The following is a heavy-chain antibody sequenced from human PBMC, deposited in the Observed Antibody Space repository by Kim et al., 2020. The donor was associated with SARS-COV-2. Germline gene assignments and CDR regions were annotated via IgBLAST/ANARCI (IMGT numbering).Heavy chain of an antibody. CDR2: INHSGST. Sequence: SQTLSLTCAVYGGSFSGYYWSWIRQPPGKGLEWIGEINHSGSTNYNPSLKSRVTISVDTSKNQFSLKLSSVTAADTAVYYCARVYYYDSSGYWGRFDYWGQGTLVTVSS. J-gene: IGHJ4*02. D-gene: IGHD3-22*01. CDR1: GGSFSGYY. CDR3: ARVYYYDSSGYWGRFDY. V-gene: IGHV4-34*01.